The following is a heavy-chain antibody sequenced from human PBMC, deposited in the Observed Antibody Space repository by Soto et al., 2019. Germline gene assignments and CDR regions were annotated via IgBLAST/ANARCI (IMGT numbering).Heavy chain of an antibody. D-gene: IGHD7-27*01. CDR3: ARSRGGTGVDLDY. CDR2: IIPIFGSA. Sequence: ASVKVSCKASGVTFSNFAISWVRQAPGQGLEWMGGIIPIFGSANYAQKFQGRVTITADTSTSTAYMEVSSLRSEDTAVYYCARSRGGTGVDLDYWGQGTLVTVSS. CDR1: GVTFSNFA. V-gene: IGHV1-69*06. J-gene: IGHJ4*02.